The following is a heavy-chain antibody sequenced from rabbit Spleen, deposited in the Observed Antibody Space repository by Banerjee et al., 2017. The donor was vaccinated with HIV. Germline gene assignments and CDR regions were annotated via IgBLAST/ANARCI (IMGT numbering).Heavy chain of an antibody. J-gene: IGHJ6*01. CDR2: AYAGSSGST. D-gene: IGHD1-1*01. Sequence: QSLEESGGGLVKPGASLTLTCKASGFSFNSGYEMCWVRQAPGKGLEWVACAYAGSSGSTYSATWAKGRFTISKTSSTTVTLQMTSLTVADTATYFCARDSSTSFSTYGMDLWGPGTLVTVS. CDR1: GFSFNSGYE. V-gene: IGHV1S40*01. CDR3: ARDSSTSFSTYGMDL.